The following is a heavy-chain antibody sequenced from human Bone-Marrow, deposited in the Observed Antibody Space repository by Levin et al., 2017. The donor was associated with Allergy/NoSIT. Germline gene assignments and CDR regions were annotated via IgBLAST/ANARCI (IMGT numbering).Heavy chain of an antibody. CDR1: GFIFTDAW. J-gene: IGHJ4*02. D-gene: IGHD6-6*01. CDR3: TKIHHLEHLVSDF. Sequence: GGSLRLSCAASGFIFTDAWMNWVRQAPGKGLEWVGLIKSKGSGGTVDLAAPVRGRFTISRDDSTKTVYLQMNSLKTEDTAVYFCTKIHHLEHLVSDFWGQGALVTVSS. V-gene: IGHV3-15*07. CDR2: IKSKGSGGTV.